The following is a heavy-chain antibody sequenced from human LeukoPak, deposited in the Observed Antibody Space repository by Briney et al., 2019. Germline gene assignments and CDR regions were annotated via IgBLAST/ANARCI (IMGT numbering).Heavy chain of an antibody. D-gene: IGHD5-12*01. J-gene: IGHJ4*02. CDR2: VLYDGSNK. Sequence: GGSLRLSCAASGFTFNSYAIHWVRQAPGKGLEWVAVVLYDGSNKYYADSVKGRFTISRDNSKNTLYLQLNSLRPEDTAVYYCARDQLAYSGYDTLFDYWGQGTLVTVSS. CDR3: ARDQLAYSGYDTLFDY. CDR1: GFTFNSYA. V-gene: IGHV3-30*04.